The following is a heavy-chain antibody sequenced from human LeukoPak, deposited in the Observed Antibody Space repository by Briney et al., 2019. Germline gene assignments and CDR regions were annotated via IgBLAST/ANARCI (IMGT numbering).Heavy chain of an antibody. J-gene: IGHJ4*02. D-gene: IGHD3-3*01. V-gene: IGHV3-23*01. CDR1: GFIFSSYA. Sequence: GGSLTLSCAASGFIFSSYAMSWVRQAPGKGLEWVSTISGSGFNTYYADSVKGRFTISRDNSKNTLYLQMNTLRVEDTAVYYCATAPSFFGVIWQYGFDYWGQGILVTVSS. CDR2: ISGSGFNT. CDR3: ATAPSFFGVIWQYGFDY.